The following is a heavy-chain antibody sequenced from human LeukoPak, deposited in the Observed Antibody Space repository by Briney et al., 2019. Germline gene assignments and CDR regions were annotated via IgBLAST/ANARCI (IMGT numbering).Heavy chain of an antibody. J-gene: IGHJ6*01. CDR1: GFTFTSSA. V-gene: IGHV3-30*03. CDR2: KPYDGNKK. Sequence: PGGPLRPSCAAPGFTFTSSAIPGVGQAPAKGLEWVEVKPYDGNKKYYENSVKGRFTISRDNSKNTLNLQMKSLRAKAMAVYTCSREFRCSFGDVWREGTGVSVSS. D-gene: IGHD3-10*01. CDR3: SREFRCSFGDV.